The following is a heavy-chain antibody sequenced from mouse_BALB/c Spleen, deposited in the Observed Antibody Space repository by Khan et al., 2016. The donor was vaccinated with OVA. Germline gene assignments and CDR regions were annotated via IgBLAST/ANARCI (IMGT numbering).Heavy chain of an antibody. V-gene: IGHV2-2*02. J-gene: IGHJ4*01. D-gene: IGHD2-1*01. Sequence: QVQLKQSGPGLVQPSQSLSITCTVSGFSLTNYGVNWVRQSPGKGLEWLGVIWSGGSTDSNAAFISRLSINKDNSKSQVFFRMNSLQANDTAIYYCVRTYFSYGSYGDYYAMDYGGQGTSVTVSS. CDR1: GFSLTNYG. CDR2: IWSGGST. CDR3: VRTYFSYGSYGDYYAMDY.